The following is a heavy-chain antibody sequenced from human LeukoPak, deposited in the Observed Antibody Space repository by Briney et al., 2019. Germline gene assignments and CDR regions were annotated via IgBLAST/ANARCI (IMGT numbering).Heavy chain of an antibody. V-gene: IGHV4-39*01. CDR3: ARHERDGYNHGGADY. J-gene: IGHJ4*02. D-gene: IGHD5-24*01. CDR2: IYYSGST. Sequence: SETLSLTCTVSGGSISSSSYYWGWIRQPPGKGLEWIGSIYYSGSTYYNPSLKRRVTISVDTSKNQFSLKLSSVTAADTAVYYCARHERDGYNHGGADYWGQGTLVTVSS. CDR1: GGSISSSSYY.